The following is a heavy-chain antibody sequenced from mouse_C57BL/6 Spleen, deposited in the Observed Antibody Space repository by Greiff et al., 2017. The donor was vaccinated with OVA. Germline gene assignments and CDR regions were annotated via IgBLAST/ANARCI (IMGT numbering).Heavy chain of an antibody. V-gene: IGHV1-26*01. CDR2: INPNNGGT. CDR3: ARAYSDCYYDMDY. Sequence: VQLQQSGPELVKPGASVKISCKASGYTFTDYYMNWVKQSHGQSLEWIGEINPNNGGTNYNQKFKGKATLTVDKSSSTAYMELRSLTSEDSAVYYCARAYSDCYYDMDYWGQGTSVTVSS. J-gene: IGHJ4*01. CDR1: GYTFTDYY. D-gene: IGHD2-12*01.